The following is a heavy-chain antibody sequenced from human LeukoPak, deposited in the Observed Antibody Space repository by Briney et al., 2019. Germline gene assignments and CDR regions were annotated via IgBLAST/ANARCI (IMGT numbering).Heavy chain of an antibody. CDR3: ARHRPEYCSSTSCYGNWYFDL. Sequence: SETLSLTCAVSGYSISSGYYCGWIRQPPGKGLEWIGSIYHSVSTYYNPSLKSRVTISVDTFKNQFSLKLSSVTAADTAVYYCARHRPEYCSSTSCYGNWYFDLWGRGTLVTVSS. J-gene: IGHJ2*01. CDR2: IYHSVST. D-gene: IGHD2-2*01. CDR1: GYSISSGYY. V-gene: IGHV4-38-2*01.